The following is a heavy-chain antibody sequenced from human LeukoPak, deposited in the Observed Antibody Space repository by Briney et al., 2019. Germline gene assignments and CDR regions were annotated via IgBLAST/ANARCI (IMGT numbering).Heavy chain of an antibody. CDR2: INHSGST. CDR3: ARGKQQLVFPDY. Sequence: SETLSLTCAVYGGSFSGYYWSWIRQPPGKGLEWVGEINHSGSTNYNPSLKSRVTISVDTSKNQFSLKLSSVTAADTAVYYCARGKQQLVFPDYWGQETLVTVSS. D-gene: IGHD6-13*01. V-gene: IGHV4-34*01. J-gene: IGHJ4*02. CDR1: GGSFSGYY.